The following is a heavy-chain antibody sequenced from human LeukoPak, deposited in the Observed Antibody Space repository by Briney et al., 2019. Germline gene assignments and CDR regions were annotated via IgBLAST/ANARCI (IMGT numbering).Heavy chain of an antibody. D-gene: IGHD3-22*01. V-gene: IGHV3-11*04. Sequence: GGSLRLSCAASGFTFSDYYMSWIRQAPGKGLEWVSYISSSGSTKYYADSVKGRFTISRDNAKNSVLLQMNSLRAEDTAVYYCARVQQYDKFDYWGQGTLVTVSS. CDR1: GFTFSDYY. CDR3: ARVQQYDKFDY. J-gene: IGHJ4*02. CDR2: ISSSGSTK.